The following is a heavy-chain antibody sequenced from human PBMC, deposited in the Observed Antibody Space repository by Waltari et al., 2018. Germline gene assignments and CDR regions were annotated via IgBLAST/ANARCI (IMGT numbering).Heavy chain of an antibody. V-gene: IGHV4-39*07. CDR3: VVSSGYYFQYYFDY. J-gene: IGHJ4*02. Sequence: QLQLQESGPGLVKPSETLSLTCTVSGGSIIRSSSYWGGSLQPPGKGLEWFGSIYYSGRTYYNPSLKSRVTISVDTSKNQFSLKLSSVTAADTAVYYCVVSSGYYFQYYFDYWGQGTLVTVSS. D-gene: IGHD3-22*01. CDR2: IYYSGRT. CDR1: GGSIIRSSSY.